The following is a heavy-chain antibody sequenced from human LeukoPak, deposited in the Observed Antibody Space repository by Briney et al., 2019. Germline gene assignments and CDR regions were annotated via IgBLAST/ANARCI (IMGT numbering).Heavy chain of an antibody. CDR1: GGSFSGYY. V-gene: IGHV4-59*01. CDR2: IYYSGST. J-gene: IGHJ5*02. D-gene: IGHD3-9*01. Sequence: SETLSLTCAVYGGSFSGYYWSWIRQPPGKGLEWIGYIYYSGSTNYNPSLKSRVTISVDTSKNQFSLKLSSVTAADTAVYYCARELVSSSFDPWGQGTLVTVSS. CDR3: ARELVSSSFDP.